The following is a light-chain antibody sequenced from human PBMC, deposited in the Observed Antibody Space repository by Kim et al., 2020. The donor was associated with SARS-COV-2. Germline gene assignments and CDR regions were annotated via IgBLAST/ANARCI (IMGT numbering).Light chain of an antibody. CDR3: QSYDSSNHYV. J-gene: IGLJ1*01. CDR1: SGSIASNY. V-gene: IGLV6-57*04. CDR2: EDN. Sequence: NFMLTQPHSVSESPGKMVTISCTRSSGSIASNYVQWYQQRPGSAPTTVIYEDNQRPSGVPDRFSGSIDSSSNSASLTISGLKTEDEADYYCQSYDSSNHYVFGTGTKVTVL.